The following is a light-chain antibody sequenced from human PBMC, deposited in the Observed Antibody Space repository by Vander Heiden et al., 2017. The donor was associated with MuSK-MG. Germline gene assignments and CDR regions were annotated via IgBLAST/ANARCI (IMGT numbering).Light chain of an antibody. CDR1: NSNIGINY. V-gene: IGLV1-47*02. CDR3: AAWDDSRSGWV. J-gene: IGLJ3*02. Sequence: QSVLTQPPSASGTPGQRVTISWSGSNSNIGINYVYWYQQLPGTAPKLLIYTNNQRPSGVPDRFSGSKSGTSASLAISGLRAEDEADYYCAAWDDSRSGWVFGGGTKLTVL. CDR2: TNN.